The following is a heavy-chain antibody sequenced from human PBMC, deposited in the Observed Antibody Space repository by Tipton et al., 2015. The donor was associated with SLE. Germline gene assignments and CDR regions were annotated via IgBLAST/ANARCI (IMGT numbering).Heavy chain of an antibody. CDR3: ARDQEGSSSWYHFFDY. V-gene: IGHV3-30*03. CDR1: GFIFSRYD. D-gene: IGHD6-13*01. CDR2: ISYDGSNK. J-gene: IGHJ4*02. Sequence: SLRLSCAASGFIFSRYDMHWVRQAPGKGLEWVAVISYDGSNKKYADSVKGRFTISRDNSRNTLYLQMNSLRAEDTAVYYCARDQEGSSSWYHFFDYWGRGTLVTVSS.